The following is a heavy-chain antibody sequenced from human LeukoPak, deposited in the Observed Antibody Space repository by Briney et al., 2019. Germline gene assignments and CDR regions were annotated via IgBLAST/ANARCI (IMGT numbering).Heavy chain of an antibody. CDR2: FDPEDGET. CDR3: ATHERLYYGSGSYSDY. CDR1: GYTLTELS. Sequence: ASVKVSCKVSGYTLTELSMHCVRQAPGKGLEWMGGFDPEDGETIYAQKFQGRVTMTEDTSTDTAYMELSSLRSEDTAVYYCATHERLYYGSGSYSDYWGQGTLVTVSS. V-gene: IGHV1-24*01. D-gene: IGHD3-10*01. J-gene: IGHJ4*02.